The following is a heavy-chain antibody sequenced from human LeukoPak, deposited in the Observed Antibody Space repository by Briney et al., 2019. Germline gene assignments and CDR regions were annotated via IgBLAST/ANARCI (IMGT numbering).Heavy chain of an antibody. Sequence: GGSLRLSCAASGFTFSSYSMNWVRQAPGKGLEWVSSISSSSSYIYYADSVKGRFTISRDNAKNSLYLQMNSLRAEDTAVYYCARALVVPAATNWFDPWGQGTLVTVSS. CDR2: ISSSSSYI. J-gene: IGHJ5*02. D-gene: IGHD2-2*01. CDR1: GFTFSSYS. V-gene: IGHV3-21*01. CDR3: ARALVVPAATNWFDP.